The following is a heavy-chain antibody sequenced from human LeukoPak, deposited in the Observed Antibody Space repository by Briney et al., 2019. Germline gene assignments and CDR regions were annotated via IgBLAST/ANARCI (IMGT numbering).Heavy chain of an antibody. Sequence: VXXXSXXSGXYSWSWIRQXPGXXXEWIGYIYYSGTTNYNPSLKSRFTISXXTSKNQFSLKLSYVTAAGAAVYXXXXXXAXTTYYYFDYWGQGTLVTVSS. D-gene: IGHD2/OR15-2a*01. V-gene: IGHV4-61*01. CDR1: XXSXXSGXYS. CDR2: IYYSGTT. CDR3: XXXXAXTTYYYFDY. J-gene: IGHJ4*02.